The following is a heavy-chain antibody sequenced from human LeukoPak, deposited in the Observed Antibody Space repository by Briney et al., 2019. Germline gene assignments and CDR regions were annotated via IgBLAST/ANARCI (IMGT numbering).Heavy chain of an antibody. J-gene: IGHJ4*02. V-gene: IGHV3-33*01. Sequence: GGSLRLSCAASGFTFSSYGMHWVRQAPGKGLEWVAVIWYDGSNKYYADSVKGRFTISRDNSKNTLYLQMNSLRAEDTAVYYCARLIAVAGTLDYWGQGTPVTVSS. CDR1: GFTFSSYG. CDR2: IWYDGSNK. CDR3: ARLIAVAGTLDY. D-gene: IGHD6-19*01.